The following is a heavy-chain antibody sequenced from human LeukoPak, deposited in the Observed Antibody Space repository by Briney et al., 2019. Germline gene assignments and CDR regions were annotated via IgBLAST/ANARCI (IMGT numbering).Heavy chain of an antibody. Sequence: GGSLRLSCAASGFTFSNCGMSWVRQAPGKGLEWVSVIGGDGNTFYADSVKGRFIIPRDNYENTLYLQMNSLRVEDTAVYYCAKGPYGLGIYYGMDVWGQGTTVTVSS. J-gene: IGHJ6*02. V-gene: IGHV3-23*01. D-gene: IGHD3-10*01. CDR1: GFTFSNCG. CDR3: AKGPYGLGIYYGMDV. CDR2: IGGDGNT.